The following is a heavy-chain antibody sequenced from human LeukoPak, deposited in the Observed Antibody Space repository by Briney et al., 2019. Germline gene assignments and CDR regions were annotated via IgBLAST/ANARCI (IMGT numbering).Heavy chain of an antibody. Sequence: PGGSLRLSCAASGFTFDDYGMGWVRQAPGKGLEWVSGINWNGGSTGYADSVKGRFTISRDNAKNSLYLQMNSLRAEDTALYYCARVPAAIIHYYYYMDVWGKGTTVTVSS. CDR3: ARVPAAIIHYYYYMDV. CDR1: GFTFDDYG. J-gene: IGHJ6*03. V-gene: IGHV3-20*04. CDR2: INWNGGST. D-gene: IGHD2-2*01.